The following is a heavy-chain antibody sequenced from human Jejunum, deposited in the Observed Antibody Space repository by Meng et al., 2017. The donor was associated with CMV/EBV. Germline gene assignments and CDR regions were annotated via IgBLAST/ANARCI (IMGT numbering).Heavy chain of an antibody. CDR3: ARAGLGHNSFDP. V-gene: IGHV3-11*05. D-gene: IGHD2-15*01. Sequence: VQLVAFGGGLVKPGGSLTLSCAASEFTFSDYYMSWIRLAPGKGLEWISYISGNTKVTNYADSVKGRFTISRDNAKNSLYLQMSSLRGEDTAVYYCARAGLGHNSFDPWGQGTLVTVSS. CDR1: EFTFSDYY. CDR2: ISGNTKVT. J-gene: IGHJ5*02.